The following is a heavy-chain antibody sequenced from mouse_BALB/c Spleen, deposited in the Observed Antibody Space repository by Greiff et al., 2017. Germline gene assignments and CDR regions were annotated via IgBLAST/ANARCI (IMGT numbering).Heavy chain of an antibody. CDR1: GYTFTSYW. V-gene: IGHV1S22*01. CDR3: TREGELGGFDY. Sequence: LKQPGSELVRPGASVKLSCKASGYTFTSYWMHWVKQRPGQGLEWIGNIYPGSGSTNYDEKFKSKATLTVDTSSSTAYMQLSSLTSEDSAVYYCTREGELGGFDYWGQGTTLTVSS. J-gene: IGHJ2*01. D-gene: IGHD4-1*01. CDR2: IYPGSGST.